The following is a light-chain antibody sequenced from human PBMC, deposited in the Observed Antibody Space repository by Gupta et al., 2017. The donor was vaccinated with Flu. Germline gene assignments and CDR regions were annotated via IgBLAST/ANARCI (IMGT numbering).Light chain of an antibody. CDR2: KAS. J-gene: IGKJ1*01. CDR3: QQYNGYSPTT. Sequence: DIQISQSPYTLSASVGDRVTITFRGRQSISNWLSWYQQKQGRDPRLLIYKASGLQRGVPSRRSGSGAGTEFTLIISSLHPDDVATYYCQQYNGYSPTTFGQGTKVEIK. V-gene: IGKV1-5*03. CDR1: QSISNW.